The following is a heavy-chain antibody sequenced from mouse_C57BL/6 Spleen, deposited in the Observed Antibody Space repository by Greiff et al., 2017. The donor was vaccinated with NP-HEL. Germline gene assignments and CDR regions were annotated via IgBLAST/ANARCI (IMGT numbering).Heavy chain of an antibody. CDR3: ARDPYPFAY. Sequence: EVKLMESGGGLVKPGGSLKLSCAASGFTFSSYAMSWVRQTPEKRLEWVATISDGGSYTYYPDNVKGQFTISRDNAKNNLYLQMSHLRSEDTAMYYCARDPYPFAYWGQGTLVTVSA. V-gene: IGHV5-4*01. CDR2: ISDGGSYT. J-gene: IGHJ3*01. CDR1: GFTFSSYA. D-gene: IGHD2-10*01.